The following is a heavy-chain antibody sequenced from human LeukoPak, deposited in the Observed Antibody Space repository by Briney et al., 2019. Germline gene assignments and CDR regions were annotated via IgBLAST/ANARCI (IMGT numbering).Heavy chain of an antibody. CDR1: GFTFSSYD. V-gene: IGHV3-23*01. J-gene: IGHJ3*02. CDR3: AKMPAAAHLTGYDALEI. D-gene: IGHD6-13*01. CDR2: ISGSGGST. Sequence: GGSLRLSCAASGFTFSSYDMSWVRQAPGKGLEWVSDISGSGGSTYYADSVKGRVTISRDNSKNTLYLQMNSLRAEDTAVYYCAKMPAAAHLTGYDALEIWRQGTMDSVSS.